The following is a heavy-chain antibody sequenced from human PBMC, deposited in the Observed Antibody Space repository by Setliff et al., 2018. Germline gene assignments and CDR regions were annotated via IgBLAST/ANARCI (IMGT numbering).Heavy chain of an antibody. CDR2: INHRGST. CDR1: GGTFSDYY. CDR3: ARGRNIAARLLDS. Sequence: TLSLTCAAYGGTFSDYYWTWIRQPPGKGLEWVGEINHRGSTNYNPSLKSRVTISVDTSKDQFSLKVISMTAADTAVYYCARGRNIAARLLDSWGQGTLVTVSS. D-gene: IGHD6-6*01. J-gene: IGHJ4*02. V-gene: IGHV4-34*01.